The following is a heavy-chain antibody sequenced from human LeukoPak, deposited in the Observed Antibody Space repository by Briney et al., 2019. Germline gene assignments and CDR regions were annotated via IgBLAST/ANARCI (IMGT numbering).Heavy chain of an antibody. CDR1: GFTFSSYA. CDR3: STYDSSGYSAYYFDY. J-gene: IGHJ4*02. V-gene: IGHV3-23*01. D-gene: IGHD3-22*01. CDR2: ISGSGGST. Sequence: PGGSLRLSCAASGFTFSSYAMSWVRQAPGKGLEWVSAISGSGGSTYYADSVKGRFTISRDNSKNTLYLQMNSLRAEDTAVYYCSTYDSSGYSAYYFDYWGQGTLVTVSS.